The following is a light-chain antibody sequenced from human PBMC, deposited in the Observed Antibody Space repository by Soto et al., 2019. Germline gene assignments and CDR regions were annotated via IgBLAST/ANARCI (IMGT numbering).Light chain of an antibody. CDR2: GAS. Sequence: EIVMTQPPATLSVSPGERATLSCMASQSVSTNLAWYQQKPGQAPRLLIYGASTRATGIQARFSGSGSGTEFPITISTRQSEDCAVYYCQQYNNWPSHTCGGGTKVQI. J-gene: IGKJ4*01. CDR1: QSVSTN. V-gene: IGKV3-15*01. CDR3: QQYNNWPSHT.